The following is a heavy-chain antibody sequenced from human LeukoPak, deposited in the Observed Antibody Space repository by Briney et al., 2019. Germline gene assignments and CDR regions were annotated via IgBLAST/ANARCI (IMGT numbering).Heavy chain of an antibody. J-gene: IGHJ3*01. V-gene: IGHV4-39*07. D-gene: IGHD3-16*01. Sequence: SETLSLTCTVSGGSISSSSYYWGWIRQPPGKGLEWIGSIYYSGSTYYNPSLKSRVTISVDTSKNQFSLKLSSVTAADTAVYYGARFQGRGGFFNFWGKGKMVPV. CDR1: GGSISSSSYY. CDR2: IYYSGST. CDR3: ARFQGRGGFFNF.